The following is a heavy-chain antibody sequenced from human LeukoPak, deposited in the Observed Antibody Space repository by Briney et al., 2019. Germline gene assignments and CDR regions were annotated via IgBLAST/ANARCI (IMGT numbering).Heavy chain of an antibody. CDR1: GGSISSYY. Sequence: SETLSLTCTVSGGSISSYYWSWIRQPPGKGLEWIGYIYYSGSTNYNPSLKSRVTISVDTSKNQFSLKLSSVTAADTAVYYCARGRMQQLGAFDIWGQGTMVTVSS. CDR2: IYYSGST. D-gene: IGHD6-13*01. V-gene: IGHV4-59*01. CDR3: ARGRMQQLGAFDI. J-gene: IGHJ3*02.